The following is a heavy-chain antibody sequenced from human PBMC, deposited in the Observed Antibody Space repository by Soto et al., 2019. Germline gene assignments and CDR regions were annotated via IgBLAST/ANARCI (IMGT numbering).Heavy chain of an antibody. V-gene: IGHV1-46*01. Sequence: QVQLVQSGAEVKKPGASVKVSCKASGDTFTDYYIHWVRQAPGQGLEWMGTVNPSGGHTTYAQHFLGRMTMTRDTSNSTLYMELTSLTSEDTAVYYCARGGHVVVVTAALDCWGQGTLVTVYS. CDR2: VNPSGGHT. D-gene: IGHD2-21*02. CDR3: ARGGHVVVVTAALDC. J-gene: IGHJ4*02. CDR1: GDTFTDYY.